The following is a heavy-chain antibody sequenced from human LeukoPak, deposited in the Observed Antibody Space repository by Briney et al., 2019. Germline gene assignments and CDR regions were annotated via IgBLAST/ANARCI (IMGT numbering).Heavy chain of an antibody. CDR3: ARDRSEDDSSGYIHRDFDY. J-gene: IGHJ4*02. Sequence: GGSLRLSCAASGFTFSDYYMNWIRQAPGRGLEWISYISSSGGNINYADPVQGRFTISRDNAKKSLYLQMSSLRAEDTAVYYCARDRSEDDSSGYIHRDFDYWGQGTLVIVSS. CDR1: GFTFSDYY. V-gene: IGHV3-11*04. CDR2: ISSSGGNI. D-gene: IGHD3-22*01.